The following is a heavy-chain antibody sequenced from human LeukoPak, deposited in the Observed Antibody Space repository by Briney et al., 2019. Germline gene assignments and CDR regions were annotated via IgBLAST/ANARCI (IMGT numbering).Heavy chain of an antibody. CDR3: ARITFGVVIDAFDI. Sequence: PSETLSLTCAVYGGSFSGYYWSWIRQPPGKGLEWIGEINHSGSTNYNPSLKSRVTIPVDTSKNQFSLKLSSVTAADTAVYYCARITFGVVIDAFDIWGQGTMVTVSS. D-gene: IGHD3-3*01. CDR1: GGSFSGYY. J-gene: IGHJ3*02. CDR2: INHSGST. V-gene: IGHV4-34*01.